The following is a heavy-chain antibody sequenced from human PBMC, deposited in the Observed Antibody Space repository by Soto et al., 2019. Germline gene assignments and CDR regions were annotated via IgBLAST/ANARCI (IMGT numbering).Heavy chain of an antibody. V-gene: IGHV4-34*02. Sequence: QVQLQQWGAGLLKPSETLSLTCAVYGGSLSGYFWSWIRQSPGKGLEWIGEINHSGSTNYNPSLKSRVTVSVDTSKKQFSLRLSSVIAADSAVYYCARGGYFDLWGRGTLVTVSS. CDR1: GGSLSGYF. CDR3: ARGGYFDL. J-gene: IGHJ2*01. CDR2: INHSGST.